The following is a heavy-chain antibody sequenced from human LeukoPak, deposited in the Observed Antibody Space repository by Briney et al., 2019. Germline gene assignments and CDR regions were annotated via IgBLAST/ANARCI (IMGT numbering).Heavy chain of an antibody. Sequence: PSETLSLTCTVSRVSISSSNSYWGWIRQPPGEGLEWIGSIYYSGNTYYNASLKSQVSISIDTSKNQFSLRLTSVTAADTAVYYCARQTGSGLFILPGGQGTLVTVSS. CDR1: RVSISSSNSY. V-gene: IGHV4-39*01. CDR2: IYYSGNT. CDR3: ARQTGSGLFILP. D-gene: IGHD3/OR15-3a*01. J-gene: IGHJ4*02.